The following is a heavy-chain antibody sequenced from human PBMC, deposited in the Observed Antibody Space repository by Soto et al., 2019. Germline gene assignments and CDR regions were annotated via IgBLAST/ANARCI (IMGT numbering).Heavy chain of an antibody. D-gene: IGHD3-9*01. CDR2: MNPNSGNT. V-gene: IGHV1-8*01. CDR3: AREGRGYDILTGYYYYGMDV. Sequence: QVPLVQSGAEVKKPGASVKVSCKASGYTFTSYDINWVRQATGQGLEWMGWMNPNSGNTGYAQKFQGRVTMTRNTCISTAYMELSSLRSEDTAVYYCAREGRGYDILTGYYYYGMDVWGQGTTVTVSS. J-gene: IGHJ6*02. CDR1: GYTFTSYD.